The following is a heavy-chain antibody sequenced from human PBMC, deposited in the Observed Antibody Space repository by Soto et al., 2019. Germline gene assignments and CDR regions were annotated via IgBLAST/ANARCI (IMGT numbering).Heavy chain of an antibody. CDR3: AKDHTGGDITMMGDY. J-gene: IGHJ4*02. CDR1: GFTFSSNW. D-gene: IGHD3-22*01. CDR2: INTDGTES. V-gene: IGHV3-74*01. Sequence: EVQLVESGGGLVQPGGSLRLSCVASGFTFSSNWMHWVRRVPGRGLVWVSRINTDGTESNYADSVKGRFTISRDNSKNTLYLQMNSLRAEDTAVYYCAKDHTGGDITMMGDYWGQGTLVTVSS.